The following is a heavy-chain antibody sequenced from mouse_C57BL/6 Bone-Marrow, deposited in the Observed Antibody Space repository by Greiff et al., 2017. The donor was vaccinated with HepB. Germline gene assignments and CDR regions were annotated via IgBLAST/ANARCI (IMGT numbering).Heavy chain of an antibody. V-gene: IGHV5-6*01. D-gene: IGHD2-5*01. CDR2: ISSGGSYT. Sequence: EVKLVESGGDLVKPGGSLKLSCAASGFTFSSYGMSWVRQTPDKRLEWVATISSGGSYTYYPDSVKGRFTISRDNAKNTLYLQMSSLKSEDTAMYYCARQVSNGYFDVWGTGTTVTVSS. J-gene: IGHJ1*03. CDR3: ARQVSNGYFDV. CDR1: GFTFSSYG.